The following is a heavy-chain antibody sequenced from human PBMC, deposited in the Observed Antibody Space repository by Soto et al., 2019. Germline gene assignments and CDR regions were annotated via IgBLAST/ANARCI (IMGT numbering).Heavy chain of an antibody. D-gene: IGHD5-18*01. Sequence: EVQLVESGGGLVQPGGSLRLSCAASGFTFSSYSMNWVRQAPGKGLEWVSYISSGSNTIYYADSVKGRFTISRDNAKNSLYLQMNSLSDEDTAVYYCARVGYSCPFDYWGQGTLLTVSS. CDR1: GFTFSSYS. V-gene: IGHV3-48*02. CDR3: ARVGYSCPFDY. J-gene: IGHJ4*02. CDR2: ISSGSNTI.